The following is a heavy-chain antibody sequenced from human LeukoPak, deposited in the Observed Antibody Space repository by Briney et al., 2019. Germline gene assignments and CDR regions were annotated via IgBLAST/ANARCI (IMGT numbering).Heavy chain of an antibody. CDR3: ARGGYGSGTYYNY. J-gene: IGHJ4*02. CDR2: INHSGST. V-gene: IGHV4-34*01. Sequence: PSETLSLTCAVYGGSFSDYYWSWIRQPPGKGLEWIGEINHSGSTYYNPSLKSRVTISIDTSKKQFSLKLNSVTAADTAVYYCARGGYGSGTYYNYWGQGTLVTVSS. D-gene: IGHD3-10*01. CDR1: GGSFSDYY.